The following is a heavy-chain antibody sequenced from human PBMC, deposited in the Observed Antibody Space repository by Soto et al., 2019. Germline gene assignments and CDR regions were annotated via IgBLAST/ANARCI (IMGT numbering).Heavy chain of an antibody. Sequence: AGGSLRLSCAASGFTFSSYGMHWVRQAPGKGLEWVAVIWYDGSNKYYADSVKGRFTISRDNSKNTLYLQMNSLRAEDTAVYYCAREMITFGGVIDLYYYGMDVWGQGTTVTVSS. CDR1: GFTFSSYG. J-gene: IGHJ6*02. D-gene: IGHD3-16*02. V-gene: IGHV3-33*01. CDR3: AREMITFGGVIDLYYYGMDV. CDR2: IWYDGSNK.